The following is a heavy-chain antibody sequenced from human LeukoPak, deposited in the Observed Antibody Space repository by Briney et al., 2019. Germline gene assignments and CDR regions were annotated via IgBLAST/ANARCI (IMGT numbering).Heavy chain of an antibody. CDR1: GFTFSSYW. Sequence: GGSLRLSCAASGFTFSSYWMTWVRQAPGKGLEWVANINQDGSEKYYVDSVKDRFTISRDNAKNSLYLQMNSLRAEDTAVYYCASRHRSLSCGMDVWGQGTTVTVSS. V-gene: IGHV3-7*01. D-gene: IGHD2/OR15-2a*01. CDR3: ASRHRSLSCGMDV. CDR2: INQDGSEK. J-gene: IGHJ6*02.